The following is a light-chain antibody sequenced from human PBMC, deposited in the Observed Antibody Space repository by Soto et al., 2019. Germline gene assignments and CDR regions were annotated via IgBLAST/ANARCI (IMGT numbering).Light chain of an antibody. V-gene: IGKV2-24*01. CDR1: QSLVHIDGNTY. CDR2: KIS. CDR3: MQATQPYT. Sequence: DIVLTQTRLSSPVTLGQPASISCRSSQSLVHIDGNTYFNWLQQRPGQPPRLLIYKISNRFPGVQDRFSGSGAGTDFPLKISRVDAEDVGVYYCMQATQPYTFGQGTRLEIK. J-gene: IGKJ2*01.